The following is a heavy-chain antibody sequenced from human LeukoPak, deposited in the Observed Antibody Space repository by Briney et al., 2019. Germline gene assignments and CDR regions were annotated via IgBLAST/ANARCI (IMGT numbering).Heavy chain of an antibody. CDR3: ARLTPLWANAFDI. D-gene: IGHD2-21*01. V-gene: IGHV4-61*02. CDR2: IYTSGST. CDR1: GGSISSGSYY. J-gene: IGHJ3*02. Sequence: SETLSLTCTVSGGSISSGSYYWSWIRQPAGKGLEWIGRIYTSGSTKFNPSLKSRVTISEDTSKNQFSLKLSSVTAADTAVYYCARLTPLWANAFDIWGQGTMVTVSS.